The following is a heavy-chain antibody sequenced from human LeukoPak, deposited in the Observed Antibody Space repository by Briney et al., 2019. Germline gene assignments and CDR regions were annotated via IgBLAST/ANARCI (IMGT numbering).Heavy chain of an antibody. CDR1: GFTVSSNY. D-gene: IGHD2-21*02. V-gene: IGHV3-66*01. J-gene: IGHJ6*02. Sequence: GGSLRLSCAASGFTVSSNYMSWVRQASGKGLEWVSVISSGGSTHYADSAKGRFTISRDNSKNTLYLQMNSLRAEDTGVYYCAREGDTSGYGMGVWGQGTTVTVSS. CDR2: ISSGGST. CDR3: AREGDTSGYGMGV.